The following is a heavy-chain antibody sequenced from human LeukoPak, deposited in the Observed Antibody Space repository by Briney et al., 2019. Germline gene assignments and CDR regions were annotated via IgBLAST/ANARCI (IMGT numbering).Heavy chain of an antibody. CDR1: GFTFSSYW. V-gene: IGHV3-74*01. Sequence: GGSLRLSCAASGFTFSSYWVHWVRQAPGKGLVWVSHINGDGSTTRYADSVKGRFTISRDNAKNTVYLQMNSLRAEDTAVYYCAKGGSSSPRSTFDYWGQGTLLTVSS. J-gene: IGHJ4*02. CDR3: AKGGSSSPRSTFDY. D-gene: IGHD6-13*01. CDR2: INGDGSTT.